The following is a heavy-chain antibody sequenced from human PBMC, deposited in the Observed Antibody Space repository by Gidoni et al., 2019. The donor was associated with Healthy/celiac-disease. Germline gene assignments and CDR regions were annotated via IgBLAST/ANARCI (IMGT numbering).Heavy chain of an antibody. CDR2: IKQDGSEK. V-gene: IGHV3-7*04. CDR1: GFTFSSYW. CDR3: ATGSAGSYYYYYYYMDV. J-gene: IGHJ6*03. Sequence: EVQLVESGGGLVQPGGSLRLSCAASGFTFSSYWMSWVRQAPGKGLEWVANIKQDGSEKYYVDSVKGRFTISRDNAKNSLYLQMNSLRAEDTAVYYCATGSAGSYYYYYYYMDVWGKGTTVTVSS. D-gene: IGHD1-26*01.